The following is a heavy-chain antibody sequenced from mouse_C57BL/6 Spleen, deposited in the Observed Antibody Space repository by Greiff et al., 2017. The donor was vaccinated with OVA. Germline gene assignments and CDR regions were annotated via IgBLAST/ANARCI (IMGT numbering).Heavy chain of an antibody. CDR2: INYDGSST. Sequence: EVKVVEPEGGLVQPGSSMKLSCTASGFTFSDYYMAWVRQVPEKGLEWVANINYDGSSTYYLDSLKSRFIISRDNAKNILYLQMSSLKSEDTAADYCAGRDWYYAMDYWGQGTSVTVSS. D-gene: IGHD4-1*01. CDR3: AGRDWYYAMDY. J-gene: IGHJ4*01. V-gene: IGHV5-16*02. CDR1: GFTFSDYY.